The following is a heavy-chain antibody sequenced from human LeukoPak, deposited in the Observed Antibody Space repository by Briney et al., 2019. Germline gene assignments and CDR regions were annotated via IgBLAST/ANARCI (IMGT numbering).Heavy chain of an antibody. CDR2: IYPNSGVT. CDR3: ARGYCSGGSCYQFDV. J-gene: IGHJ3*01. V-gene: IGHV1-2*02. CDR1: GYTFTGYY. Sequence: ASVKVSCKASGYTFTGYYIHWVRQAPGQGLEWMGWIYPNSGVTNYAQKFQGRVTMTRDTSISTAYMELSRLGSDDTAVYYCARGYCSGGSCYQFDVWGQGTMVTVSS. D-gene: IGHD2-15*01.